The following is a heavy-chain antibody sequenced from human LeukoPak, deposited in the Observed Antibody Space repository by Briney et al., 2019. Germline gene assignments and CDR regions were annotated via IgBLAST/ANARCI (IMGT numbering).Heavy chain of an antibody. CDR1: GGTFSSYT. CDR2: IIPIFGTA. J-gene: IGHJ4*02. V-gene: IGHV1-69*06. CDR3: ARSSIIAAAGPYYFDY. D-gene: IGHD6-13*01. Sequence: VASVKVSCKPSGGTFSSYTISWVRQAPGQGLEWMGGIIPIFGTANYAQKFQGRVTITADKSTSTAYMELSSLRSEDTAVYYCARSSIIAAAGPYYFDYWGQGTLVTVSS.